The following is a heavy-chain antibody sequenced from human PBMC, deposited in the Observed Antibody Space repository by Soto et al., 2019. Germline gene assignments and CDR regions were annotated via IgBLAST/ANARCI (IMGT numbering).Heavy chain of an antibody. V-gene: IGHV3-15*01. CDR3: TREDYYYYGMDV. CDR1: GFTFSNAW. D-gene: IGHD1-26*01. J-gene: IGHJ6*02. Sequence: LRLSCAASGFTFSNAWMSWVRQAPGKGLEWVGRIKRKTDGGTTDYAAPVKGRFTISRDDSKNTLDLQMNSLKTEATAVYYCTREDYYYYGMDVWGQGTTVTVAS. CDR2: IKRKTDGGTT.